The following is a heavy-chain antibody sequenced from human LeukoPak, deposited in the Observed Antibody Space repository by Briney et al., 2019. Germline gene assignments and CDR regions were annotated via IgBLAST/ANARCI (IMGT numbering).Heavy chain of an antibody. CDR2: ISSSSCYI. Sequence: GGSLRLSCAASGFTFSSYSMNLVRQAPGKGLEWVSSISSSSCYIYYADSVKGRFTISRDNAKNSLYLQMNSLRAEDTAVYYCARVNIVVVPAAITDYYYYMDVWGKGTTVTVSS. D-gene: IGHD2-2*01. J-gene: IGHJ6*03. V-gene: IGHV3-21*01. CDR3: ARVNIVVVPAAITDYYYYMDV. CDR1: GFTFSSYS.